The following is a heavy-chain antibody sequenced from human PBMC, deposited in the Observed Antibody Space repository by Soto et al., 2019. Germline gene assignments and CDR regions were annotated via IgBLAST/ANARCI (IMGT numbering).Heavy chain of an antibody. V-gene: IGHV3-48*01. CDR2: ISSSSSTI. CDR3: ARDLSSSWYQHWFDP. CDR1: GFTFSSYS. D-gene: IGHD6-13*01. J-gene: IGHJ5*02. Sequence: GGSLRLSCAASGFTFSSYSMNWVRQAPGKGLEWVSYISSSSSTIYYADSVKGQFTISRDNAKNSLYLQMNSLRAEDTAVYYCARDLSSSWYQHWFDPWGQGTLVTVSS.